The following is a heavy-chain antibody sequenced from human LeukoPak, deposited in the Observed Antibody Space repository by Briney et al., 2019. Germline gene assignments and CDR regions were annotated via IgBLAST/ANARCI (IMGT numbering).Heavy chain of an antibody. CDR2: ISYDGSNK. Sequence: GGSLRLSCAASGFTFSSYAMHWVRRAPGKGLGWVAVISYDGSNKYYADSVKGRFTISRDNSKNTLYLQMNSLRAEDTAVYYCARVDYGSGSYSPWFDPWGQGTLVTVSS. V-gene: IGHV3-30*04. CDR3: ARVDYGSGSYSPWFDP. D-gene: IGHD3-10*01. CDR1: GFTFSSYA. J-gene: IGHJ5*02.